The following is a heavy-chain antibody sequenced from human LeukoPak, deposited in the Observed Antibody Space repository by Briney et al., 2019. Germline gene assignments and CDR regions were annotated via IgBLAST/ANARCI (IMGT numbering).Heavy chain of an antibody. J-gene: IGHJ4*02. D-gene: IGHD2-8*01. V-gene: IGHV4-59*08. CDR1: GGSISNYY. Sequence: SETLSLTCTVSGGSISNYYWSWIRQPPGKRLEWIGYIYYSGSTNYNPPLQSRVTISVDMSTNQFSLKLSSVTAADTAVYYCARHFPNDNAGLLDCWGQGTLVSV. CDR3: ARHFPNDNAGLLDC. CDR2: IYYSGST.